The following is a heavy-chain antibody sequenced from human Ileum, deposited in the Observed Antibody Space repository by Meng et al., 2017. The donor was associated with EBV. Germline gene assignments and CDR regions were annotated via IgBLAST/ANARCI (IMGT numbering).Heavy chain of an antibody. CDR1: GGSISRSDW. Sequence: QGRVQESGPGLVKPSGTLSLTCAVSGGSISRSDWWSWVRQPPGKGLEWIGETSHSGSTNYSPSLKSRVTISLDKSKNQLSLKLNSVTAADTAVYYCASSDYYRSDYWGQGTLVTVSS. J-gene: IGHJ4*02. CDR3: ASSDYYRSDY. CDR2: TSHSGST. D-gene: IGHD3-22*01. V-gene: IGHV4-4*02.